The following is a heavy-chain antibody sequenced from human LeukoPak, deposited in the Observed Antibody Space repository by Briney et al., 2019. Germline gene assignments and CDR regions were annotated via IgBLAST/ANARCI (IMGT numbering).Heavy chain of an antibody. Sequence: PSETLSLTCTVSGGSISSYYWSWIRQPPGKGLEWIGYIYYSGSTNYNPSLKSRVTISVDTSKNQFSLKLSSVTAADTAVHYCARHPGGYSYGFLDYWGQGTLVTVSS. V-gene: IGHV4-59*08. CDR2: IYYSGST. CDR1: GGSISSYY. CDR3: ARHPGGYSYGFLDY. D-gene: IGHD5-18*01. J-gene: IGHJ4*02.